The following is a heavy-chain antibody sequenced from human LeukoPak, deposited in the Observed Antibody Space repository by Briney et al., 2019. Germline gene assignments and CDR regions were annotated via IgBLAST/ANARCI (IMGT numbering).Heavy chain of an antibody. V-gene: IGHV4-59*01. Sequence: PSETLSLTGRVSGGSISSYYWGWIRQPPGKRLQWIGYVSNSGRTDYNPSLKSRVTISIDTSRNQFSLRLRSVTAADTAVYFCARENDRYGRIDYWGRGTLVTVTS. CDR1: GGSISSYY. J-gene: IGHJ4*02. CDR2: VSNSGRT. CDR3: ARENDRYGRIDY. D-gene: IGHD5-18*01.